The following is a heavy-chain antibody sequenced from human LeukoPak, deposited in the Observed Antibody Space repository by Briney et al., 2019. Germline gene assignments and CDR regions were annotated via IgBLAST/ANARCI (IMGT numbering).Heavy chain of an antibody. CDR1: GYTFTSYW. D-gene: IGHD6-13*01. CDR3: ARHGDSSSWYLPQDAFDI. V-gene: IGHV5-51*01. J-gene: IGHJ3*02. Sequence: GESLKISCKGSGYTFTSYWIGWAGQMPGKGLEWMGIIYPGDSDTRYSPSFQGQVTISADKSISTAYLQWSSLKASDTAMYYCARHGDSSSWYLPQDAFDIWGQGTMVTVSS. CDR2: IYPGDSDT.